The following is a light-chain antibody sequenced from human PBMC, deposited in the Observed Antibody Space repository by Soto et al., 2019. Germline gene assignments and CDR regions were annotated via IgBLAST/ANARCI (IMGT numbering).Light chain of an antibody. CDR1: SSNIESNF. J-gene: IGLJ2*01. Sequence: QSVLTQPPSASGTPGQRVTISCSGSSSNIESNFVYWYQQFPGTAPRLLIYRNNQRPSGVPDRFSVPKSGTSASLAISALRSEDEADYYCTVWDDSLRGRLFGGGTKVTVL. CDR2: RNN. CDR3: TVWDDSLRGRL. V-gene: IGLV1-47*01.